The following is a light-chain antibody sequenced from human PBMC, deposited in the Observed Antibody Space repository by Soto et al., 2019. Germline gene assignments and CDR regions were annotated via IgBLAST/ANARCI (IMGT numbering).Light chain of an antibody. Sequence: QSVLTQPPSASGSPGQSVTISCTGTSSDIGAYNYVSWYQQHPGKAPKLIIYEVSQRPSGVPDRFSGSKSGNTASLTVFGLQVEDEADYYCSSFTTRITYILGTGTKV. CDR2: EVS. V-gene: IGLV2-8*01. CDR3: SSFTTRITYI. CDR1: SSDIGAYNY. J-gene: IGLJ1*01.